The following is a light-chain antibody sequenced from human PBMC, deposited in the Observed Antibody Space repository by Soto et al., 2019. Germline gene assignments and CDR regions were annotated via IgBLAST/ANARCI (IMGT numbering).Light chain of an antibody. CDR1: SSDVGGYNY. CDR3: SSYTGSNIV. V-gene: IGLV2-14*01. CDR2: EVS. J-gene: IGLJ3*02. Sequence: QLVLTQPASVSGSPGQSITISCTGTSSDVGGYNYVSWYQQHPGKAPKFMIYEVSNRPSGVSSRFSGSKSGNTASLTISGLQAEDEADYYCSSYTGSNIVFGGGTKLTVL.